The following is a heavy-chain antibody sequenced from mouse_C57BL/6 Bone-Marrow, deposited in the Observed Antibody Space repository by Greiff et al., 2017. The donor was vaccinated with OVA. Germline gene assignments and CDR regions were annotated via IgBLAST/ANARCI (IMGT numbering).Heavy chain of an antibody. J-gene: IGHJ4*01. V-gene: IGHV5-4*01. Sequence: EVHLVESGGGLVKPGGSLKLSCAASGFTFSSYAMSWVRQTPEKRLEWVATISDGGSYTYYPDNVKGRFTISRDNAKNNLYLQMSHPKSEDTAMYYCARYYGLWGQGTSVTVSS. D-gene: IGHD1-1*02. CDR1: GFTFSSYA. CDR3: ARYYGL. CDR2: ISDGGSYT.